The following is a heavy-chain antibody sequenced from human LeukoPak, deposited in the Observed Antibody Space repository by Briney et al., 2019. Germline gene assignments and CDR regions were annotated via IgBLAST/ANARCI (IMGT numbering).Heavy chain of an antibody. CDR3: AREGPHSGYDYYFDY. Sequence: ASVKVSCKASGYTFTSYGISWVRQAPGQGLEWMGWISAYNGNTNYAQKLQGRVTMTTDTSTSTAYMELRSLRSDDTAVYYCAREGPHSGYDYYFDYWGRGTLVTVSS. D-gene: IGHD5-12*01. CDR2: ISAYNGNT. J-gene: IGHJ4*02. V-gene: IGHV1-18*01. CDR1: GYTFTSYG.